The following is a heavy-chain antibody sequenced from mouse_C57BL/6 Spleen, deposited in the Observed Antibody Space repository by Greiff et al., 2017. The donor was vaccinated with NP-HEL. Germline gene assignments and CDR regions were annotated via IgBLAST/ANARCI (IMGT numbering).Heavy chain of an antibody. CDR2: IDPEDGET. V-gene: IGHV14-2*01. CDR3: ARYGGPYYYGSSAFAY. CDR1: GFNIKDYY. Sequence: EVQLQQSGAELVKPGASVKLSCTASGFNIKDYYMHWVKQRTEQGLEWIGRIDPEDGETKYAPKFQGKATITADTSSNTAYLKHSSLTSEDTAVYYCARYGGPYYYGSSAFAYWGQGTLVTVSA. D-gene: IGHD1-1*01. J-gene: IGHJ3*01.